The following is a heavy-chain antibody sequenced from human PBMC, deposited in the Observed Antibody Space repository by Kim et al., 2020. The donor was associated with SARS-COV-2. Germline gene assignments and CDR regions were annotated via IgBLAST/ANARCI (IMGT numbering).Heavy chain of an antibody. CDR2: SGVTTGLS. CDR3: AKGQGRRYTPCYTQMFDF. D-gene: IGHD3-16*02. CDR1: GFTFSTYA. J-gene: IGHJ4*02. Sequence: GGSLRLSCAASGFTFSTYAMTWVRQAPGKGLEWVSASGVTTGLSFYADSVKGRFTISIDYSKNTLYLQMDSLRAEDTAIYYCAKGQGRRYTPCYTQMFDFWGQGTPVTVSS. V-gene: IGHV3-23*01.